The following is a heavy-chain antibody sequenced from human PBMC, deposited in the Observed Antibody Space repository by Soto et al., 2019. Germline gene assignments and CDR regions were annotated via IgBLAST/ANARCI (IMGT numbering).Heavy chain of an antibody. CDR3: AGEGIVGATRGYYFDY. D-gene: IGHD1-26*01. J-gene: IGHJ4*02. CDR1: GFTFSSYA. CDR2: VLNDGSNK. Sequence: QVQLVESGGGVVQPGRFLRLSCAASGFTFSSYAMHWVRQAPGKGLEWVAIVLNDGSNKYYADSVKGRFSVSRDNSKNSLYLEMNRLRDEDTAIYYCAGEGIVGATRGYYFDYWGQGTLVTVSS. V-gene: IGHV3-30-3*01.